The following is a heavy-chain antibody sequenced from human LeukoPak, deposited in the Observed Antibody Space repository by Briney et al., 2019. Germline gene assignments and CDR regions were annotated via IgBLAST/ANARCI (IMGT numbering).Heavy chain of an antibody. CDR1: GGSISSSSYY. CDR2: INHSGST. D-gene: IGHD3-3*01. J-gene: IGHJ3*02. V-gene: IGHV4-39*07. CDR3: ARGGTMYYDFWSGYYTGRRHDAFDI. Sequence: SETLSLTCTVSGGSISSSSYYWSWIRQPPGKGLEWIGEINHSGSTNYNPSLKSRVTISVDTSKNQFSLKLSSVTAADTAVYYCARGGTMYYDFWSGYYTGRRHDAFDIWGQGTMVTVSS.